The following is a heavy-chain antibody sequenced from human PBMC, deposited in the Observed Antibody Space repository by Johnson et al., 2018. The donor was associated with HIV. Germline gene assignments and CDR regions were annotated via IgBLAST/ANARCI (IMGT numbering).Heavy chain of an antibody. CDR3: ARGPYCSSSGCYGSGTYSSAFDI. J-gene: IGHJ3*02. D-gene: IGHD2-2*01. V-gene: IGHV3-7*03. CDR1: GFTFRTHW. Sequence: VLLVESGGGLVQPGGSLRLSCAATGFTFRTHWMTWVRQAPGKGLEWVASIKSDGSEKKYVDSVKGRFIISRDNAKNSMYLQMKSLRVDDTALYYCARGPYCSSSGCYGSGTYSSAFDIWGQGTMVTVSS. CDR2: IKSDGSEK.